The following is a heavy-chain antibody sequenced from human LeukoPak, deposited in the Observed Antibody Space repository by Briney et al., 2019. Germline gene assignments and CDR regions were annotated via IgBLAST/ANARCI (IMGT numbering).Heavy chain of an antibody. V-gene: IGHV4-34*01. D-gene: IGHD6-13*01. J-gene: IGHJ4*02. Sequence: PSETLSLTCAVYGGSFSGYYWSWIRQPPGKGLEWIGEINHSGSTNYNPSLKSRVTISVDTSKNQFSLKLSSVTAADTAVYYCARPIAAALGYWGQGTLVIVSS. CDR1: GGSFSGYY. CDR3: ARPIAAALGY. CDR2: INHSGST.